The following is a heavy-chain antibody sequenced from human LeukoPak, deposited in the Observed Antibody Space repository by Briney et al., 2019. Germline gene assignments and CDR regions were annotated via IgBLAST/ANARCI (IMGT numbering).Heavy chain of an antibody. CDR1: GGSFSGYY. CDR2: INHSGST. D-gene: IGHD2-8*01. V-gene: IGHV4-34*01. CDR3: ARAYVLLSKLMVYAVRFDY. Sequence: PSETLSLTCAVYGGSFSGYYWSWIRQPPGEGLEWIGEINHSGSTNYNPSLKSRVTTSVDTSKNQFSLKLSSVTAADTAVYYCARAYVLLSKLMVYAVRFDYWGQGTLVTVSS. J-gene: IGHJ4*02.